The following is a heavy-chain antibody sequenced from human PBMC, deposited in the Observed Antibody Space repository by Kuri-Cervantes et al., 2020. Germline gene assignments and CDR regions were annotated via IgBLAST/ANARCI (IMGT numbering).Heavy chain of an antibody. V-gene: IGHV3-33*06. CDR2: IWYDGSNG. J-gene: IGHJ4*02. D-gene: IGHD6-6*01. Sequence: GGSLRLSCAASGFTFETYGMHWVRQAPGKGLEWVAVIWYDGSNGDYVDSVKGRFTISRDNFKSTLYLQMNSLRAEDTAVYYCAKGPNIAARRARFDYWGQGTLVTVSS. CDR3: AKGPNIAARRARFDY. CDR1: GFTFETYG.